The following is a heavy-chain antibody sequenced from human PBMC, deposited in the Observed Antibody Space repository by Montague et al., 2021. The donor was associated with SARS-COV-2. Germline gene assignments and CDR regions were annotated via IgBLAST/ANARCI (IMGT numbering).Heavy chain of an antibody. J-gene: IGHJ4*02. CDR1: GFSLSTSGMC. CDR3: AREYSSGVYFDY. V-gene: IGHV2-70*11. Sequence: ALVKPTQTLTLTCTFSGFSLSTSGMCVSWIRQPPGKALEWLARIDWDDDKYYSTSLKTRLTISKDTSKNQVVLTMTNMDPVDTATYYCAREYSSGVYFDYWGQGTLVIVSS. CDR2: IDWDDDK. D-gene: IGHD6-19*01.